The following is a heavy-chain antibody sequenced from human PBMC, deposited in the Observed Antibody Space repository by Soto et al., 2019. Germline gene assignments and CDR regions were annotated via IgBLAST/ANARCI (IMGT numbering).Heavy chain of an antibody. CDR3: AKCITALGPIDY. Sequence: LSLTCTVSGGSISSYYWSWIRQPPGKGLEWIGYIYYSGSTNYNPSLKSRVTISVDTSKNQFSLKLSSVTAADTAVYYCAKCITALGPIDYWGQGTLVTVSS. V-gene: IGHV4-59*12. CDR1: GGSISSYY. J-gene: IGHJ4*02. CDR2: IYYSGST. D-gene: IGHD6-6*01.